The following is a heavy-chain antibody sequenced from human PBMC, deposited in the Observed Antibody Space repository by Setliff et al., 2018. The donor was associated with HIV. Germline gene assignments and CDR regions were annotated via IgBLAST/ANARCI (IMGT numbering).Heavy chain of an antibody. D-gene: IGHD6-13*01. Sequence: ASVTVSCKASGYTFTRYAIHWLRQAPGQSLEWMGWINADNGDTKYSQKFQGRLTITRDTSANTVYMELSSLGSEDTAVFYCARDRDSLLIGYTPNNWFDPWGQGTLVTVSS. CDR3: ARDRDSLLIGYTPNNWFDP. V-gene: IGHV1-3*01. CDR2: INADNGDT. J-gene: IGHJ5*02. CDR1: GYTFTRYA.